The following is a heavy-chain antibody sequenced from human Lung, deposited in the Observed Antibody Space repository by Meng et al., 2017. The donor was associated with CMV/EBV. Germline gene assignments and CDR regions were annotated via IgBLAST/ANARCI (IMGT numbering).Heavy chain of an antibody. CDR3: LRRSGGSV. CDR2: ITNRGSS. J-gene: IGHJ1*01. Sequence: ALARVKRSEHVSLPCSVSGDYSTNHTWWAWVRQPQGKGLEWIGEITNRGSSAYHPSLKSRVSMSIEKSKNKLSLKLTSVTAADTAVYHCLRRSGGSVWGQGTLVTVSS. V-gene: IGHV4-4*02. D-gene: IGHD3-10*01. CDR1: GDYSTNHTW.